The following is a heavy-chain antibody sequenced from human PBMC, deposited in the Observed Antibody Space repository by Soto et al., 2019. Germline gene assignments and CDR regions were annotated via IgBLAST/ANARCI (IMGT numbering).Heavy chain of an antibody. V-gene: IGHV4-34*01. CDR2: INHSGST. CDR1: GGSFSGYY. CDR3: ARKSSGWYGNFQH. J-gene: IGHJ1*01. D-gene: IGHD6-19*01. Sequence: QVQLQQWGAGLLKPSETLSLTCAVYGGSFSGYYWSWIRQPPGKGLEWIGEINHSGSTNYNPSLKSRVTISVDTSKNQFSLKLSSVTAADTAVYDCARKSSGWYGNFQHWGQGTLVTVSS.